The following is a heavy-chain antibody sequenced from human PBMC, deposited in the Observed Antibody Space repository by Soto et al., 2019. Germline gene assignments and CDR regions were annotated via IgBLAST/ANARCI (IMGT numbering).Heavy chain of an antibody. V-gene: IGHV3-49*03. J-gene: IGHJ1*01. CDR2: IKSRAYGGTT. CDR3: TRDREKQWLYPGH. Sequence: GGSLRLSCTASGFTFGDYAMNWFRQAPGKGLEWIGFIKSRAYGGTTEYAASVKGRFTISRDDSKSIAYLQMNSLKTEDTAVYYCTRDREKQWLYPGHWGQGTLVTVSS. CDR1: GFTFGDYA. D-gene: IGHD6-19*01.